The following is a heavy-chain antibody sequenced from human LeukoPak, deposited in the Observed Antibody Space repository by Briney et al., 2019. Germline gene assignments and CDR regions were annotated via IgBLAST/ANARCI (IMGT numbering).Heavy chain of an antibody. V-gene: IGHV1-3*01. D-gene: IGHD6-19*01. J-gene: IGHJ5*02. CDR1: GYTLTSYA. Sequence: ASVKVSCKASGYTLTSYAMHWVRQAPGQRLEWMGWINAGNGNTKYSQKFQGRVTITRDTSASTAYMELSSLRSEDTAVYYCARHPQDPKQWPTWFDPWGQGTLVTVSS. CDR2: INAGNGNT. CDR3: ARHPQDPKQWPTWFDP.